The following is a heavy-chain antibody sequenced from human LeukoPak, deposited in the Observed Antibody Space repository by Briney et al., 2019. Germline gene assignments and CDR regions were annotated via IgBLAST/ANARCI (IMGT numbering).Heavy chain of an antibody. CDR2: ISGYNANT. J-gene: IGHJ1*01. CDR3: ARDRPIVGDPRPNTEYFQH. D-gene: IGHD1-26*01. CDR1: GYTFTSYV. V-gene: IGHV1-18*01. Sequence: GASVKVSCKASGYTFTSYVISWVRQAPGQGLEWMGWISGYNANTNYAQSLQGRVTMTTDTSTSTAYMDLRSLRSDDTAVYYCARDRPIVGDPRPNTEYFQHWGQGTLVTVSS.